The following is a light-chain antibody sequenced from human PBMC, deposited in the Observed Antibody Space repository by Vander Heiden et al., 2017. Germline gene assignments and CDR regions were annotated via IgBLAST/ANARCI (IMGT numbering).Light chain of an antibody. CDR2: GAS. CDR1: QSVSSN. CDR3: QQYNNWWT. Sequence: EIVMTQSPATLSVSPGERATLSCRASQSVSSNLACYQQKPGQAPRLLIYGASTRATGIPARFSGSGSGTEFTLTISSLQSVDFAVYYCQQYNNWWTFGQGTKVEIK. J-gene: IGKJ1*01. V-gene: IGKV3-15*01.